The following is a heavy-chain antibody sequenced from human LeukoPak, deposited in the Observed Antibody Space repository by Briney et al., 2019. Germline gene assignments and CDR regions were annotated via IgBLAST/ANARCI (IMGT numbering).Heavy chain of an antibody. J-gene: IGHJ4*02. CDR3: AKGGRGTQKPFDY. V-gene: IGHV3-23*01. CDR1: GFTFRNSA. CDR2: ISGSTGYT. Sequence: GGSLKLSCGASGFTFRNSAMSWVRQLPGKGLRWVSRISGSTGYTYYADSVRGRFTISRDNSKNTLYWEMSNLRAEDTAVYYCAKGGRGTQKPFDYWGLGTLVTVSS.